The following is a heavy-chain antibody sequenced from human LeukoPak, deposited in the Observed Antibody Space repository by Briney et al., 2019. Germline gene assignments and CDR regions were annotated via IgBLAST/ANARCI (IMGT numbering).Heavy chain of an antibody. CDR2: ISYDGSNK. J-gene: IGHJ4*02. Sequence: PGGSLRLSRAASGFTFSSDGMHWVRQAPGKGLEWVAVISYDGSNKYYADSVKGRFTISRDNSKNTLYLQMNSLRAEDTAVYYCAKDRIAVAGTSYFDYWGQGTLVTVSS. CDR3: AKDRIAVAGTSYFDY. CDR1: GFTFSSDG. D-gene: IGHD6-19*01. V-gene: IGHV3-30*18.